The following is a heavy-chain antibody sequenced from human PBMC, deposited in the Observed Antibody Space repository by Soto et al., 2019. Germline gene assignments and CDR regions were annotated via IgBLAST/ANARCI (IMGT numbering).Heavy chain of an antibody. Sequence: PGGSLRLSCAASGFTFSDYYMSWIRQAPGKGLEWVSYISSSGSTIYYADSVKGRFTISRDNAKNSLYLQMNSLRAEDTAVYYCARDLVYSRINRGWFDPWGQGTLVTVSS. D-gene: IGHD6-13*01. CDR3: ARDLVYSRINRGWFDP. V-gene: IGHV3-11*01. CDR1: GFTFSDYY. CDR2: ISSSGSTI. J-gene: IGHJ5*02.